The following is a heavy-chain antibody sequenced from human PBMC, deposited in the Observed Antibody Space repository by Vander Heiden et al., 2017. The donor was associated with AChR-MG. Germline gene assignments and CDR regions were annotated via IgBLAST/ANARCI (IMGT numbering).Heavy chain of an antibody. CDR3: AMEYQLLSWFDP. J-gene: IGHJ5*02. D-gene: IGHD2-2*01. V-gene: IGHV4-39*01. Sequence: QLQLQESGPGLVKPSETLSLTCTVSGASISISTYYWGWIRQPPGKGLEWIESFYYTGSTYYNPSLESRVTISVDTSKNQFSLRLSSVTAADTAVYYCAMEYQLLSWFDPWGQGTLVTVSS. CDR1: GASISISTYY. CDR2: FYYTGST.